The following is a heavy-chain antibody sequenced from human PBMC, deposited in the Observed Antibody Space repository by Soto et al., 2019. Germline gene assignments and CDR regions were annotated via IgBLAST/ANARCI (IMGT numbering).Heavy chain of an antibody. CDR3: ACGEYQLLFSRYYYYYGVDV. Sequence: QVQLVQSGAEVKKPGSSAKVSCKASGGTFSSHTVSWVRQAPGQGLEWMGGIIPMLGTANYAQKFQGRVTIIADKSTSTAYMELSSLRSEDTAVYYCACGEYQLLFSRYYYYYGVDVWGQGTTVTVSS. V-gene: IGHV1-69*06. D-gene: IGHD2-2*01. CDR2: IIPMLGTA. J-gene: IGHJ6*02. CDR1: GGTFSSHT.